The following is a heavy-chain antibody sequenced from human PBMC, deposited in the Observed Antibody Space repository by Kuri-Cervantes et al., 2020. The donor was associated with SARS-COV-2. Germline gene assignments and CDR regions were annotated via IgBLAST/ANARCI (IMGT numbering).Heavy chain of an antibody. CDR2: IKQDGSEK. CDR1: GFTFSSYW. CDR3: ARDFSISVPGEDY. D-gene: IGHD6-19*01. Sequence: GGSLRLSCAASGFTFSSYWMSWVRQAPGKGLEWVANIKQDGSEKYYVDSVKGRFTISRDNAKNSLYLQMNSLRAEDTAVYYCARDFSISVPGEDYWGQGNLVTVAS. V-gene: IGHV3-7*03. J-gene: IGHJ4*02.